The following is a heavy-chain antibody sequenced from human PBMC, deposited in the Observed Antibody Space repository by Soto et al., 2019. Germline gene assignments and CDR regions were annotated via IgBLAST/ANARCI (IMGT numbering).Heavy chain of an antibody. V-gene: IGHV3-23*01. CDR2: ISGSGGST. CDR1: GFTFSSYA. J-gene: IGHJ6*02. D-gene: IGHD3-10*01. Sequence: GGSLRLSCAASGFTFSSYAMSWVRQAPGKGLEWVSAISGSGGSTYYADSVKGRFTISRDNSKNTLYLQMNSLRAEDTAVYYCAKSSWFGELFCYYYGMDVWGQGTTVTVSS. CDR3: AKSSWFGELFCYYYGMDV.